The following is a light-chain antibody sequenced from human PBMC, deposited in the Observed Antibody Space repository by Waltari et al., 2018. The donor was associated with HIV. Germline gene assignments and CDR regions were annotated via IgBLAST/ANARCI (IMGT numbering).Light chain of an antibody. Sequence: QSALTQPPSASGSPGQSVTISCPGTSSDVGGYNSVSWYQQHPGKAPKLIIFEVTKRPSGVPNRFSGSKSGNTASLTVSGLQADDEADYYCCSYTGYNDFLFGAGTKLTVL. CDR2: EVT. CDR1: SSDVGGYNS. J-gene: IGLJ3*02. CDR3: CSYTGYNDFL. V-gene: IGLV2-8*01.